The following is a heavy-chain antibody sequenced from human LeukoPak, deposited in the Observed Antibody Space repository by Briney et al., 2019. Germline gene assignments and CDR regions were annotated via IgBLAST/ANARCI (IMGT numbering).Heavy chain of an antibody. V-gene: IGHV1-69*05. CDR1: GGAFSSYA. CDR2: IIPIFGTA. CDR3: ARGNVEMATITPTYYFDY. D-gene: IGHD5-24*01. Sequence: GASVKVSCKASGGAFSSYAISWVRQAPGQGLEWMGGIIPIFGTANYAQKFQGRVTITTDESTSTAYMELSSLRSEDTAVYYCARGNVEMATITPTYYFDYWGQGTLVTVSS. J-gene: IGHJ4*02.